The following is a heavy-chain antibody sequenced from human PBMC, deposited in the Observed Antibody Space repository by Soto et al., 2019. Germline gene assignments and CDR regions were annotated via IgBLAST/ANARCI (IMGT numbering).Heavy chain of an antibody. CDR3: ARTIAFWGFIVDSYYFDY. CDR2: ISAYNGNT. CDR1: GYTCTSYG. Sequence: QFQLVQSGAEVKKPGASVKVSCKASGYTCTSYGIRWVRQAPGQGLEWMGWISAYNGNTNYAQKHQGRVTMTTYTSTSTAYMELRSRRSDDTDVYYCARTIAFWGFIVDSYYFDYWGRGTLVTVSS. V-gene: IGHV1-18*01. D-gene: IGHD3-16*02. J-gene: IGHJ4*02.